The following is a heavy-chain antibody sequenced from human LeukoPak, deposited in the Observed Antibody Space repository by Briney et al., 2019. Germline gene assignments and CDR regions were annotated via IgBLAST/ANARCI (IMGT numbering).Heavy chain of an antibody. D-gene: IGHD3-22*01. CDR1: GFTVSSNY. CDR2: IYSGGST. Sequence: PGGSLRLSCAASGFTVSSNYMSWVRQAPGKGLEWVSDIYSGGSTYYADSVKGRFTISRDNSKNTLYLQMNSLRAEDTAVYYCAREPYDSSGYRDAFDIWGQGTMVTVSS. J-gene: IGHJ3*02. V-gene: IGHV3-53*01. CDR3: AREPYDSSGYRDAFDI.